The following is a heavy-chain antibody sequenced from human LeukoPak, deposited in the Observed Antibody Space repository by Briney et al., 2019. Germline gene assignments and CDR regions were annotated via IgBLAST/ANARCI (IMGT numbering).Heavy chain of an antibody. CDR3: VRENWYFDH. Sequence: ASVKVSCKTSGYTFTAYHMPRVRQAPGQGLEFVGWIYPPTGGTVPVWKFQGRVTMTRDTSIAAAYMELSGLTFDDTAVYYCVRENWYFDHWGQGTLVTVSS. CDR1: GYTFTAYH. V-gene: IGHV1-2*02. D-gene: IGHD3-9*01. J-gene: IGHJ4*02. CDR2: IYPPTGGT.